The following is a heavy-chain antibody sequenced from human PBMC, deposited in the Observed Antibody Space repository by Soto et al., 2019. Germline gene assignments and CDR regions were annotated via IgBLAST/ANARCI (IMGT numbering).Heavy chain of an antibody. CDR1: GFTFSSYA. CDR3: AREKYSGGHVIGSLDL. Sequence: QVQLVESGGGVVQPGKSLRLSCTASGFTFSSYAMQWVRQAPGKGLEWVAVVSSEGGTQFYADSVKGRFTISRDNSKSSLYLQISSLTTEDAAIYYCAREKYSGGHVIGSLDLWGRGTLVSVSS. V-gene: IGHV3-30-3*01. D-gene: IGHD5-12*01. J-gene: IGHJ2*01. CDR2: VSSEGGTQ.